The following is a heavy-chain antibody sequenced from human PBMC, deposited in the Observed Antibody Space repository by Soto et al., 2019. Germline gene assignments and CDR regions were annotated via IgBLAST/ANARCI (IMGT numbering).Heavy chain of an antibody. Sequence: GASVKVSCKTSGYTFTSYDINWVRQAAGQGLEWMGWMNPDSDNTGYAQKFQGRVTMTSNTSINTAYMELSSLIYEDTAMYYCARTGDYLVDYWGQGALVTVSS. CDR2: MNPDSDNT. CDR1: GYTFTSYD. D-gene: IGHD7-27*01. CDR3: ARTGDYLVDY. J-gene: IGHJ4*02. V-gene: IGHV1-8*01.